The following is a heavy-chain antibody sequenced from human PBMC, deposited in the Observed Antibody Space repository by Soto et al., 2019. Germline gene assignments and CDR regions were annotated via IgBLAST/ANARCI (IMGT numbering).Heavy chain of an antibody. CDR1: GGSISSSSYY. V-gene: IGHV4-39*07. D-gene: IGHD3-22*01. J-gene: IGHJ4*02. CDR3: ARMNYYDTSGYPFDY. CDR2: IYYSGST. Sequence: SETLSLTCTVSGGSISSSSYYWGWIRQPPGKGLEWIGSIYYSGSTYYNTSLKRRVNMSADTSKKQFSLKLNSVTAADTVVYYCARMNYYDTSGYPFDYWGQGTLVTVSS.